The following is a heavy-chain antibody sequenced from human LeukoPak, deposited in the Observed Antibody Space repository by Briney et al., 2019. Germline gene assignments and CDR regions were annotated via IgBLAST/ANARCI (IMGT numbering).Heavy chain of an antibody. Sequence: SETLSLTCTVSGGSISSYYWSWIRQPPGKGLEWIGYIYYSGSTNYSPSLKSRVTISVDTSKNQFSLKLSSVTAADTAVYYCARVTRDSSGYYPFDYWGQGTLVTVSS. CDR2: IYYSGST. D-gene: IGHD3-22*01. V-gene: IGHV4-59*01. J-gene: IGHJ4*02. CDR1: GGSISSYY. CDR3: ARVTRDSSGYYPFDY.